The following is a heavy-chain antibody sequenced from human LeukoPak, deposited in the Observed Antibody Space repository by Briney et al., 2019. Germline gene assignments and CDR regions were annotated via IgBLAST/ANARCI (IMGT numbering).Heavy chain of an antibody. J-gene: IGHJ4*02. CDR2: IRQDGTDK. Sequence: PGGSLRLSCAASGFTFSDYRMTWVGQAPGKGLEWVANIRQDGTDKYYVDSVKGRFTISRDNAKNSLYLQMNSLRAEDTAVYYCAREPINVLRYGESFGNWGQRTLVTVSS. CDR3: AREPINVLRYGESFGN. CDR1: GFTFSDYR. V-gene: IGHV3-7*04. D-gene: IGHD3-10*01.